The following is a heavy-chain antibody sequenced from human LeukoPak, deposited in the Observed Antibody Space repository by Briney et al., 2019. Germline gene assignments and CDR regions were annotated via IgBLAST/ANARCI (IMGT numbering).Heavy chain of an antibody. J-gene: IGHJ4*02. CDR2: ISSSGSII. CDR1: GCTFIDYY. Sequence: GGALRLSCAASGCTFIDYYMSGIRQAPGKGLEWVSYISSSGSIIYYADSVKGRFTISRDNDKNSLYLQMNSLRAEDTAVYYCARDRYSGSYWGKGTLVTVSS. D-gene: IGHD1-26*01. CDR3: ARDRYSGSY. V-gene: IGHV3-11*01.